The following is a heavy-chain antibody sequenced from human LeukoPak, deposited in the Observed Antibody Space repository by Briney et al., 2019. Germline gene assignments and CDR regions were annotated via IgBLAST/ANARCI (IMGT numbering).Heavy chain of an antibody. Sequence: SVKVSCKASGGTFSSYAISWVRQAPGQGLKWMGGIIPMLGTANYAQKFQGRVTITADESTSTADMELSSLRSEDTAEYYCARDLISLGGWFDTWGQGTLVTVSS. CDR2: IIPMLGTA. V-gene: IGHV1-69*13. CDR3: ARDLISLGGWFDT. J-gene: IGHJ5*02. CDR1: GGTFSSYA. D-gene: IGHD3-16*01.